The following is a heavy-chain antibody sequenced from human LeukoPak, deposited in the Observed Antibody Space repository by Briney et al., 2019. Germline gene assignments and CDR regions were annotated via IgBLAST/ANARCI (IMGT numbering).Heavy chain of an antibody. D-gene: IGHD6-13*01. CDR2: IYYSGST. J-gene: IGHJ4*02. V-gene: IGHV4-59*01. Sequence: SETLSLTCTVSGGSISSYYWSWIRQPPGKGLEWIGYIYYSGSTNYNPSLKSRVTISVDTSKNQFSLKLSSVTAADTAVYYCARGFRSSSWYGFDYWGQGTLVTVSS. CDR1: GGSISSYY. CDR3: ARGFRSSSWYGFDY.